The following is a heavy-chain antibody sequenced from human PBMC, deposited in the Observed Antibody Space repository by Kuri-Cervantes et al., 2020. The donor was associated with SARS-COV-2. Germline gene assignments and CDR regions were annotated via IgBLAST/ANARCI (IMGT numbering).Heavy chain of an antibody. CDR2: IYWDDDK. CDR3: AHNGNLWSPHLYYFHY. CDR1: GFSLSTSGVG. J-gene: IGHJ4*02. D-gene: IGHD3-10*01. Sequence: SGPTLVKPTQTLTLTCTFSGFSLSTSGVGVGWIRQSPGKALEWLALIYWDDDKRYSPSLKSRLTITKDTSDNQVVLTMTNMDPVDTATYYCAHNGNLWSPHLYYFHYWGQGTLVTVSS. V-gene: IGHV2-5*02.